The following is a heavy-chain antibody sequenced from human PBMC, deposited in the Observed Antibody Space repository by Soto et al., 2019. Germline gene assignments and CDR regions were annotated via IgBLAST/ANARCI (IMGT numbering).Heavy chain of an antibody. CDR1: GYSFTSYW. Sequence: PGESLKISCKGSGYSFTSYWISWVRQMPGKGLEWMGRIDPSDSYTNYSPSFQGHVTISADKSISTAYLQWSSLKASDTAMYYCARQLWLRYYYYGMDVWGQGTTVTVSS. J-gene: IGHJ6*02. CDR3: ARQLWLRYYYYGMDV. CDR2: IDPSDSYT. D-gene: IGHD5-18*01. V-gene: IGHV5-10-1*01.